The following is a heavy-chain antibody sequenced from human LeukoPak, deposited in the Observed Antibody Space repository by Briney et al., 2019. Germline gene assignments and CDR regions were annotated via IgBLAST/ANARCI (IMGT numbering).Heavy chain of an antibody. Sequence: GGSLRLSCAASGFTLSDYWMHWVRQVPGEGLVWVSRIDPDGSTTNYADSVKGRFTTSRDNAKNTLYLQMNSLRAEDTALYYCTRVQAGRSGLMDVWGRGTTVTVSS. D-gene: IGHD2-8*02. CDR1: GFTLSDYW. J-gene: IGHJ6*02. CDR2: IDPDGSTT. CDR3: TRVQAGRSGLMDV. V-gene: IGHV3-74*01.